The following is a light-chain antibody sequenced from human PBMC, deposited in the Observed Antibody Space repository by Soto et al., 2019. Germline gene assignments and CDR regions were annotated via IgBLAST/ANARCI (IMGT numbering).Light chain of an antibody. CDR1: QSIVTY. CDR2: AAS. J-gene: IGKJ1*01. Sequence: DIQMTQSPSSLSASVGDGVTITCRASQSIVTYLNWYLQKPGKAPKLLIYAASNLQSGVPSRFSGSGSWTDFTLTISSLPPEDFATYFCQQSYSTPPWTFGQGTKVDIK. V-gene: IGKV1-39*01. CDR3: QQSYSTPPWT.